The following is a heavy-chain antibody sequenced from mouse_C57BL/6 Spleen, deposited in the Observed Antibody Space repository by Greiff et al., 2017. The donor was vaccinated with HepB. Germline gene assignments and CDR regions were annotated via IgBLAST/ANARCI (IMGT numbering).Heavy chain of an antibody. CDR2: IYPGDGDT. V-gene: IGHV1-82*01. CDR1: GYAFSSSW. J-gene: IGHJ3*01. Sequence: QVQLKQSGPELVKPGASVKISCKASGYAFSSSWMNWVKQRPGKGLEWIGRIYPGDGDTNYNGKFKGKATLTADKSSSTAYMQLCSLTSEDSAVYCGAEGEECSNYVVADWGQGTLVTVSA. D-gene: IGHD2-5*01. CDR3: AEGEECSNYVVAD.